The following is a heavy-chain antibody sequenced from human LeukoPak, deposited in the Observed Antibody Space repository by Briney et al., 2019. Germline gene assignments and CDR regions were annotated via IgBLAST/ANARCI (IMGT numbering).Heavy chain of an antibody. CDR3: ARDIGPPELSGRLIDY. V-gene: IGHV3-74*01. D-gene: IGHD1-26*01. J-gene: IGHJ4*02. CDR2: INSDGSST. Sequence: GGSLRLSCAASGFTFSSYWMPWVRHAPGKGLVWVSRINSDGSSTSYADSVKGRFTISRDNAKNTLYLQMNSLRAEDTAVYYCARDIGPPELSGRLIDYWGQGTLVTVSS. CDR1: GFTFSSYW.